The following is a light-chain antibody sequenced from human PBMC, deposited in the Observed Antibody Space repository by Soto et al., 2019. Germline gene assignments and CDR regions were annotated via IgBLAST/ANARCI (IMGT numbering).Light chain of an antibody. CDR3: QQYGSSGT. J-gene: IGKJ1*01. V-gene: IGKV3-20*01. Sequence: TEVTQSSCSLSLSPGQRATLSCMASKRVSSTYLAWYQQKLGQAPRLLIYGASNRATGIPDRFSGSGSGTDFTLTISRLEPEDFAVYYCQQYGSSGTFGQGTKVDIK. CDR2: GAS. CDR1: KRVSSTY.